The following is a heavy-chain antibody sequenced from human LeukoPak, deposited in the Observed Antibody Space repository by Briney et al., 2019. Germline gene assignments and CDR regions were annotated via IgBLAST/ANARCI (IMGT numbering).Heavy chain of an antibody. D-gene: IGHD1-14*01. CDR2: TFYRSKWYN. V-gene: IGHV6-1*01. CDR1: GDSVSSSSAT. Sequence: SQTLSLTCAISGDSVSSSSATWNWIRQPPSRSLEWLGRTFYRSKWYNDYAVSVESRISINPDTSKNQFSLQLNSVTPEDTAIYYCARGAPYHLDYWGQGTLVTVSS. J-gene: IGHJ4*02. CDR3: ARGAPYHLDY.